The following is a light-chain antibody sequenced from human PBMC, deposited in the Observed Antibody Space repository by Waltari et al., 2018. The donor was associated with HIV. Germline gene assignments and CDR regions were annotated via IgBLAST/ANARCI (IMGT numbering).Light chain of an antibody. CDR2: SAT. CDR3: EQIYTFPLFS. Sequence: DIQLTQSPSPLSASVGDRVTITCRASQTIGDYVNWYQQKPGKPPKLLIYSATSLQPWVPSRFSGSVSGTDFALTISSLQPEDFAIYYCEQIYTFPLFSFGPGTKVDIK. CDR1: QTIGDY. J-gene: IGKJ3*01. V-gene: IGKV1-39*01.